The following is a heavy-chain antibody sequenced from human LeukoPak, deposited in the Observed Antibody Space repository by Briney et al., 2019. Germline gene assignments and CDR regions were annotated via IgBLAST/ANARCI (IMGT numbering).Heavy chain of an antibody. V-gene: IGHV1-46*01. Sequence: ASVKVSCKASGYTFTTYYIHWVRQAPGQGLEWMALINPSGGSTHYAQKFQGRVTVTRDTSTSTVYMELTSLRSEDTAVYYCAKDNVAAAGRYFDYWGQGTLVTVSS. CDR2: INPSGGST. D-gene: IGHD6-13*01. J-gene: IGHJ4*02. CDR1: GYTFTTYY. CDR3: AKDNVAAAGRYFDY.